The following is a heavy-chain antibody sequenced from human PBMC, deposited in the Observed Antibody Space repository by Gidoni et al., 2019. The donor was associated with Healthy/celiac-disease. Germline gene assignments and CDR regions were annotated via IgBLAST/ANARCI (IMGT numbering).Heavy chain of an antibody. D-gene: IGHD3-10*01. V-gene: IGHV1-24*01. J-gene: IGHJ1*01. CDR1: GYTFPELS. CDR2: FDPEDGEA. Sequence: VQLVQSGAEVKKPAPSVTVSCKVFGYTFPELSRHWVRQAPGKGLEWMGGFDPEDGEAIDAQKFQGRVTMTEETSTDTAYMELSSLRSEDTAVYDCATALGGKGYYYGSGLFQHWGQGTLVTVSS. CDR3: ATALGGKGYYYGSGLFQH.